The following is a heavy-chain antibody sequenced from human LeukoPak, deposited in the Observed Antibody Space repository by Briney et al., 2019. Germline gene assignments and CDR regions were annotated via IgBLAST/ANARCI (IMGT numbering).Heavy chain of an antibody. CDR3: ARSAEHCNNGVCFTDYYMDV. CDR1: GYTFTNYG. V-gene: IGHV1-2*06. D-gene: IGHD2-8*01. Sequence: ASVKVSCKASGYTFTNYGISWVRQAPGQGLEWMGRINPNSGDTNYAQNFQGRVTMTRDTSITTAYMELSSLTSADTAVYFCARSAEHCNNGVCFTDYYMDVWGKGTTVTVSS. CDR2: INPNSGDT. J-gene: IGHJ6*03.